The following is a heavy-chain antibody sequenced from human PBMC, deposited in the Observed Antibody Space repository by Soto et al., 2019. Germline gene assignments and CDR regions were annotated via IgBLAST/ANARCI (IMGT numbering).Heavy chain of an antibody. CDR1: GYTCTSLG. D-gene: IGHD3-3*01. CDR2: INPNSGNT. J-gene: IGHJ5*02. Sequence: ASERVSYRASGYTCTSLGINWVRQATGQGLEWMGWINPNSGNTSYAQKFQGRVTMTTDTSTSTAYMELRSLRSDDTAVYYCARRFLEGGAWFDPWGQGTLVTVSS. CDR3: ARRFLEGGAWFDP. V-gene: IGHV1-18*04.